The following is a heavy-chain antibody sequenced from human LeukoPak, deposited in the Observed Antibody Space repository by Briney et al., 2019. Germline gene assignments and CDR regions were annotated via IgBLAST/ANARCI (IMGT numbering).Heavy chain of an antibody. CDR2: INHGGST. J-gene: IGHJ4*02. CDR3: AAFAMDRGDYFFDY. D-gene: IGHD3-10*01. CDR1: GGSFSDYS. V-gene: IGHV4-34*01. Sequence: SETLSLTCALYGGSFSDYSYNWIRQPPGKGLEWIGEINHGGSTSSSPSLRSRTTISIDTSQNQFSLKLNSVTAADTAVYYCAAFAMDRGDYFFDYWDQGALVTVSS.